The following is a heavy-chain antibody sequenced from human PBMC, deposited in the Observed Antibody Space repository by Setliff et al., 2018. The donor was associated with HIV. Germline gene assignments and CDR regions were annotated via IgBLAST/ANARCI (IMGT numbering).Heavy chain of an antibody. J-gene: IGHJ4*02. CDR2: INHSGST. Sequence: SETLSLTCAVYGGCFSGYYWSWIRQPPGKGLEWIGEINHSGSTNYNMSLWSRVTISLDASRNQFSLELISVTAADTAVYYCAGGPGTTSIDYWAQGTLVTVSS. CDR1: GGCFSGYY. D-gene: IGHD1-26*01. V-gene: IGHV4-34*01. CDR3: AGGPGTTSIDY.